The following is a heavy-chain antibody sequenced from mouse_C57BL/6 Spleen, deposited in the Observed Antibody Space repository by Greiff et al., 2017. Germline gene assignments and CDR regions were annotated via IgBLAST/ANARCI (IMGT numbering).Heavy chain of an antibody. Sequence: QVQLQQSGPGLVQPSQCLSITCTVSGFSLTSYGVHWVRQSPGKGLEWLGVIWSGGSTDYNAAFISRLSISKDNSKSQVFFKMNSLQADDTAIYYCARKDDYDWFAYWGQGTLVTVSA. CDR1: GFSLTSYG. D-gene: IGHD2-4*01. CDR3: ARKDDYDWFAY. V-gene: IGHV2-2*01. CDR2: IWSGGST. J-gene: IGHJ3*01.